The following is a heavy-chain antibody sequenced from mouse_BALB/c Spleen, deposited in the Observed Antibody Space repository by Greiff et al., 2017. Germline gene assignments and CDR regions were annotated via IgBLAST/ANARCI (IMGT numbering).Heavy chain of an antibody. Sequence: EVKLMESGGGLVKPGGSLKLSCAASGFTFSSYTMSWVRQTPEKRLEWVATISSGGGNTYYPDSVKGRFTISRDNAKNNLYLQMSSLRSEDTALYYCARIYYDYDEVDFDYWGQGTTLTVSS. CDR1: GFTFSSYT. CDR3: ARIYYDYDEVDFDY. D-gene: IGHD2-4*01. V-gene: IGHV5-9*03. J-gene: IGHJ2*01. CDR2: ISSGGGNT.